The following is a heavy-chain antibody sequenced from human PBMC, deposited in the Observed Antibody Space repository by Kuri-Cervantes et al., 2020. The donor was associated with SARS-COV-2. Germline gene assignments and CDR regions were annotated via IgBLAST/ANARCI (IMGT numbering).Heavy chain of an antibody. CDR3: AKGYGSGSYSKYYYYYGMDV. CDR1: GFPFSSHA. V-gene: IGHV3-23*01. CDR2: ISGSGGST. J-gene: IGHJ6*02. Sequence: GESLKISCAGSGFPFSSHAMNWVRQAPGKGLEWVSAISGSGGSTYYADSVKGRFTISRDNSKNTLYLQMNSLRAEDTAVYYCAKGYGSGSYSKYYYYYGMDVWGQGTTVTVSS. D-gene: IGHD3-10*01.